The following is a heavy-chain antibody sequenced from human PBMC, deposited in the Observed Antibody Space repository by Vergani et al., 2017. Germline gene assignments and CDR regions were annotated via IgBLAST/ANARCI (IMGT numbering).Heavy chain of an antibody. V-gene: IGHV1-69*13. CDR1: GDTFSNYA. Sequence: QVQLLQSGAAVRKPGSSVTVSCKASGDTFSNYAITWVRQAPGQGLQWMGRMIPTFDSKNYAPRSQGSVTLTADASASTAYMELTNLTSEGTAVYFCAGGASYFGRGVGAYSWGRGAMVSVS. D-gene: IGHD3-9*01. CDR3: AGGASYFGRGVGAYS. J-gene: IGHJ4*02. CDR2: MIPTFDSK.